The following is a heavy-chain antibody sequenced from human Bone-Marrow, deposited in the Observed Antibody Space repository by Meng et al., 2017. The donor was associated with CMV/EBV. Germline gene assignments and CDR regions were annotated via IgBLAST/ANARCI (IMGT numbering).Heavy chain of an antibody. D-gene: IGHD5-12*01. J-gene: IGHJ5*02. V-gene: IGHV4-59*01. CDR2: IYYSGST. CDR1: GGSISSYY. CDR3: ARDRYSGYDALFDP. Sequence: SETLSLTCTVSGGSISSYYWSWIRQPPGKGLEWIGYIYYSGSTNYNPSLKSRVTISVDTSKNQFSLKLSSVTAADTAVYYCARDRYSGYDALFDPWGQGTLVTVSS.